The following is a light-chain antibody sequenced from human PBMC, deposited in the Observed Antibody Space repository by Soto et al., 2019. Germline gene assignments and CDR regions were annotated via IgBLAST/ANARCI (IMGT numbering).Light chain of an antibody. CDR2: DAS. CDR1: QSVSSY. J-gene: IGKJ4*01. V-gene: IGKV3-11*01. Sequence: EIVLTQSPATLSLSPGDRATLSCRASQSVSSYLAWYQQKPGQAPRLLIYDASNRATGIPARFSGSGSGTDFTLTISSLEPEDFAVYYCQQRSNWFLTLGGGTKLEMK. CDR3: QQRSNWFLT.